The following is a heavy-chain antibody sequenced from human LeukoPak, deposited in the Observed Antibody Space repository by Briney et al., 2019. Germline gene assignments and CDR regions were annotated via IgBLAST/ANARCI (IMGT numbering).Heavy chain of an antibody. CDR2: ISSSGSTI. V-gene: IGHV3-48*03. J-gene: IGHJ4*02. D-gene: IGHD6-19*01. Sequence: GGSLRLSCAASGFTFSSYEMNWVRQAPGKGLEWVSYISSSGSTIYYADSVKGRFTISRDNAKNSLCLQMNSLRAEDTAVYYCARGFSSGWYNLDYWGQGTLVTVSS. CDR3: ARGFSSGWYNLDY. CDR1: GFTFSSYE.